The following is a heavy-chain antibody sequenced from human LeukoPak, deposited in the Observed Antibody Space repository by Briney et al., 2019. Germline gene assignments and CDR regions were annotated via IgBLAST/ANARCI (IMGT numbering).Heavy chain of an antibody. CDR1: GFTFSSYD. Sequence: GGSLRLSCAASGFTFSSYDMHWVRQAPGKGLEWVAFIRYDGSHKYYADSVKGRFTISRDNSKNTLYLQMNSLRAEDTAVYYCAKDGRTYDYDSGYSRFDPWGQGTLVTGSS. V-gene: IGHV3-30*02. D-gene: IGHD3-10*01. J-gene: IGHJ5*02. CDR2: IRYDGSHK. CDR3: AKDGRTYDYDSGYSRFDP.